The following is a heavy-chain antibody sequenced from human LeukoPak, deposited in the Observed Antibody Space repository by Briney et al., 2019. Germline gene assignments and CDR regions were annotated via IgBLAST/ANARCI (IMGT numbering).Heavy chain of an antibody. D-gene: IGHD2-2*01. Sequence: GASVKVSCKASGYTFTSYYMHWVRQAPGQGLEWMGMINPGGGSTNYAQRFQGRVTMTRDTSTCTVYMELSSLRSEDTAVYSCARVRYCTSTSCPDFDCWGQGTLVTVSS. CDR1: GYTFTSYY. J-gene: IGHJ4*02. CDR3: ARVRYCTSTSCPDFDC. V-gene: IGHV1-46*01. CDR2: INPGGGST.